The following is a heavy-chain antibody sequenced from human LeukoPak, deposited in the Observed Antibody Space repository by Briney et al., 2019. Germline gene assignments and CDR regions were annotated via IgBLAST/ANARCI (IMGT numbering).Heavy chain of an antibody. CDR2: IYYSGST. CDR3: ARDQSGYYGSGSNGMDV. D-gene: IGHD3-10*01. J-gene: IGHJ6*04. Sequence: SQTLSLTCTVSGGSISNGGYYRSWIRQHPGKGLEWIGYIYYSGSTYYNPSLKSRVTISVDTSKNQFSLKLSSVTAADTAVYYCARDQSGYYGSGSNGMDVWGKGTTVTVSS. CDR1: GGSISNGGYY. V-gene: IGHV4-31*03.